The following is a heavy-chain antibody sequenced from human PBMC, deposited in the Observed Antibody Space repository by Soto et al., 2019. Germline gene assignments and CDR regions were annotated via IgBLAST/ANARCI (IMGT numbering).Heavy chain of an antibody. CDR2: ISAYNGNT. CDR1: GYTFTSYG. D-gene: IGHD5-18*01. Sequence: QVQLVQSGAEVKKPGASVKVSCKASGYTFTSYGISWVRQAPGQGLEWMGWISAYNGNTNYAQKLQGRVTMTTDTSTSTAYMELRSLRSDDTAVYYCARDYFGRWLPRGKYYYYGMDVWGQGTTVTVSS. V-gene: IGHV1-18*01. CDR3: ARDYFGRWLPRGKYYYYGMDV. J-gene: IGHJ6*02.